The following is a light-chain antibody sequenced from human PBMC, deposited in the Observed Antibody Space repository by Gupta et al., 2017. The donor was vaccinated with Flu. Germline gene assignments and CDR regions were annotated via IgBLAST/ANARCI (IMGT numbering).Light chain of an antibody. CDR1: TSNIGSNY. V-gene: IGLV1-51*02. Sequence: QPVLTQPRSVTAASGQKVTILCSGSTSNIGSNYVSWFQNLPGAAPKLLIYQNTRRPSGIPGRFFGSKSGTSAPLGLTGFQTGDEADYYCGAWDGSLNAVLFGGGTKLTVL. CDR2: QNT. CDR3: GAWDGSLNAVL. J-gene: IGLJ3*02.